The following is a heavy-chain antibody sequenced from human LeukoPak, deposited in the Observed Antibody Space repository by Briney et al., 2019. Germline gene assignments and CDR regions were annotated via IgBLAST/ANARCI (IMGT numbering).Heavy chain of an antibody. CDR1: GFTFSSYA. Sequence: QPGGSLRLSCAASGFTFSSYAMSWVRQAPGKGLEWVSAISGSGGSTYYADSVKGRFTISRDNSKNTLYLQMNSLRAEDTAVYYCAKWGDYYYGSGSRLTVQPSDYWGQGTLVTVSS. V-gene: IGHV3-23*01. J-gene: IGHJ4*02. D-gene: IGHD3-10*01. CDR2: ISGSGGST. CDR3: AKWGDYYYGSGSRLTVQPSDY.